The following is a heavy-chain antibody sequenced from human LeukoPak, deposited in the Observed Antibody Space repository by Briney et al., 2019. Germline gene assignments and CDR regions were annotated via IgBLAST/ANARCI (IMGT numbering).Heavy chain of an antibody. D-gene: IGHD6-6*01. CDR2: IWYDGSNK. CDR1: GFTFSSYG. J-gene: IGHJ3*02. CDR3: AVKQLVRAFDI. V-gene: IGHV3-30*02. Sequence: PGGSLRLSCAASGFTFSSYGMHWVRQAPGKGLEWVAVIWYDGSNKYYADSVKGRFTISRDNSKNTLYLQMNSLRAEDTAVYYCAVKQLVRAFDIWGQGTMVTVSS.